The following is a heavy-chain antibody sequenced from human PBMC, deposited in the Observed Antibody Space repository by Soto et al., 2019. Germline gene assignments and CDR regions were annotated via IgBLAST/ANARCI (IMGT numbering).Heavy chain of an antibody. V-gene: IGHV1-69*01. Sequence: QVQLVQSGAEVKKPGSSVKVSCKASGGTFSSYAISWVRQAPGQGLEWMGGIIPIFGTANYAQKFQGRVTITADESTSTAYMELSSLRSEDTAVYYCASGVYYDSSGYPPYWYFDLWGRGTLVTVSS. D-gene: IGHD3-22*01. CDR2: IIPIFGTA. J-gene: IGHJ2*01. CDR3: ASGVYYDSSGYPPYWYFDL. CDR1: GGTFSSYA.